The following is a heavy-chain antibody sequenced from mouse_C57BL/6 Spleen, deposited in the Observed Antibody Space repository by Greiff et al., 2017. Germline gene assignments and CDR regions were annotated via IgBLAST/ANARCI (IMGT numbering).Heavy chain of an antibody. D-gene: IGHD2-10*01. CDR2: IDPEDGET. CDR3: ARSPYSGYWYFDV. V-gene: IGHV14-2*01. Sequence: EVQLQESGAELVKPGASVKLSCTASGFNIKDYYMHWVKQRTEQGLEWIGRIDPEDGETKYAPKFPGKATITADTSSNTAYLQLSSLTSEDTAVYYCARSPYSGYWYFDVWGKGTTVTVSS. CDR1: GFNIKDYY. J-gene: IGHJ1*03.